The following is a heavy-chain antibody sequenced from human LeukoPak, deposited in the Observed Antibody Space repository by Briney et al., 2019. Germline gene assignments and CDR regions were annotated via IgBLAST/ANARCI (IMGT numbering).Heavy chain of an antibody. D-gene: IGHD3-10*01. V-gene: IGHV3-7*01. J-gene: IGHJ6*03. Sequence: GGSLILSCAASGFTFSQYWMSWVRQAPGKGLEWVANIKHDGSEKQDGSEKNYVDSVKGRFTISRDNAKNSLYPQMNSLRAEETAVYYCARSGRGVDSFYFYIDVWGKGTTVTVSS. CDR2: IKHDGSEKQDGSEK. CDR3: ARSGRGVDSFYFYIDV. CDR1: GFTFSQYW.